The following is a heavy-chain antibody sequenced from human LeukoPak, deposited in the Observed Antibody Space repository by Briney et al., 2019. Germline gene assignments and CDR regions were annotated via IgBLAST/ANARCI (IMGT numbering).Heavy chain of an antibody. Sequence: PETLSLTCSVNDGSFSGYYCSWIRQVPGKGLEWLGEIHHSGIFNYNPSLKSRLTLSEDTPNIQFSLRLTSVTAADTAVYFCARGHSTSGFDYWGRGTLVTVSS. CDR1: DGSFSGYY. D-gene: IGHD2-2*01. CDR2: IHHSGIF. CDR3: ARGHSTSGFDY. V-gene: IGHV4-34*01. J-gene: IGHJ4*02.